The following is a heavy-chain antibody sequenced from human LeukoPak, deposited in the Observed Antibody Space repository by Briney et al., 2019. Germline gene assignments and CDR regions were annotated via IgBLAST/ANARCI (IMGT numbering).Heavy chain of an antibody. V-gene: IGHV3-23*01. CDR2: ISGSGGST. CDR1: GFTFSSYA. D-gene: IGHD3-9*01. CDR3: AKVAEYDILTGYSYYFDY. J-gene: IGHJ4*02. Sequence: GGSLRLSCAASGFTFSSYAMSWVRQAPGKGLEWVSAISGSGGSTYYADSVKGRFTISRDNSKNTLYLQMNSLRAEDTAVYFCAKVAEYDILTGYSYYFDYWGQGTLVTVSS.